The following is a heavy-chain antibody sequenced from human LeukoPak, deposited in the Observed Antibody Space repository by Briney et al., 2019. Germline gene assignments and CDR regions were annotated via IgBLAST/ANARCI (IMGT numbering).Heavy chain of an antibody. D-gene: IGHD3-10*01. J-gene: IGHJ4*02. CDR2: INPNSGGT. V-gene: IGHV1-2*02. CDR1: GYTFTGYY. Sequence: ASVKVSFKASGYTFTGYYMHWVRQAPGQGLEWMGWINPNSGGTNYAQKFQGRVTMTRDTSISTAYMELSRLRSDDTAVYYCARVEKPVDYYGSGSLQPFDYWGQGTLVTVSS. CDR3: ARVEKPVDYYGSGSLQPFDY.